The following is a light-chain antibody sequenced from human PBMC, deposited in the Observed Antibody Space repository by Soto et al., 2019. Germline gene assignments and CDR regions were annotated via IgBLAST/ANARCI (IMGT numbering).Light chain of an antibody. Sequence: EIVLTQSPATLSLSPGERATLSCRASQSVSSYLAWYQQKPCQAPRLLIYDASNRATGIPARFSGRGSGTDFPRIISRLEPEQFAVYFCQQRSNSYTLGQGTKREIK. J-gene: IGKJ2*01. CDR2: DAS. V-gene: IGKV3-11*01. CDR3: QQRSNSYT. CDR1: QSVSSY.